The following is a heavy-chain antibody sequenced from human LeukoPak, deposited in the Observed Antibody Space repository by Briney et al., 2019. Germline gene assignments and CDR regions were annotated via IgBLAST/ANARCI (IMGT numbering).Heavy chain of an antibody. CDR2: IIPIFGTA. V-gene: IGHV1-69*06. CDR3: ASHDHCSSTSCTYFDY. D-gene: IGHD2-2*01. J-gene: IGHJ4*02. CDR1: GGTFSSYA. Sequence: PVKVSCKASGGTFSSYAISWVRQAPGQGLEWMGGIIPIFGTANYAQKFQGRVTITADKSTSTAYMELSSLRSEDTAVYYCASHDHCSSTSCTYFDYWGQGTLVTVSS.